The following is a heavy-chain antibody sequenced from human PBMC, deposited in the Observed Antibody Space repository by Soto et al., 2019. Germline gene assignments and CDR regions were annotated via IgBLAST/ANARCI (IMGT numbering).Heavy chain of an antibody. Sequence: GGSLRLSCAASGFTFSSYSMNWVRQAPGKGLEWVSSISSSSSYIYYADSVKGRFTISRDNAKNSLYLQMNSLRAEDTAVYYCATLYEGNTAMEMAVWGQGTTVTGSS. CDR1: GFTFSSYS. J-gene: IGHJ6*02. V-gene: IGHV3-21*01. CDR3: ATLYEGNTAMEMAV. D-gene: IGHD5-18*01. CDR2: ISSSSSYI.